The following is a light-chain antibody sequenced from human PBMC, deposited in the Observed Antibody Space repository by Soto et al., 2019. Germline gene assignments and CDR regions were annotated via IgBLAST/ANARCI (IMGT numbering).Light chain of an antibody. J-gene: IGKJ4*01. CDR3: QHREDWPLT. CDR2: DAS. V-gene: IGKV3-11*01. CDR1: QSVSSN. Sequence: EIFMTQSPVTLSVSPGERATRSCRASQSVSSNLAWYQQKPGQAPRLLIYDASKRATGIPARFSGGGSGTDFTLTISSLEPEDFAVYYCQHREDWPLTFGGGTKVDI.